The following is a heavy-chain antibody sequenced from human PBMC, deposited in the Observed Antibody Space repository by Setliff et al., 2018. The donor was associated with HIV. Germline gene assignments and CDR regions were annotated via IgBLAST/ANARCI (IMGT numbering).Heavy chain of an antibody. CDR2: RYTTGST. D-gene: IGHD5-18*01. Sequence: SETLSLTCTVSGGSISSGSYYWSWIRQPAGRGLEWIGHRYTTGSTSYNPSLKSRVTISVDTSKNQFSLKLSSVTAADTAIYYCATDTAMLQEGTEFWGQGTLVTVSS. CDR3: ATDTAMLQEGTEF. V-gene: IGHV4-61*09. J-gene: IGHJ4*02. CDR1: GGSISSGSYY.